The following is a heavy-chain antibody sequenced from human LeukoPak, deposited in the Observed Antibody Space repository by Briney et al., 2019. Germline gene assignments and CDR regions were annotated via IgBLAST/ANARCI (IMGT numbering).Heavy chain of an antibody. V-gene: IGHV3-49*03. CDR2: VSTKTYGGTT. CDR3: TRDYAYCSGGRCYAAFDI. CDR1: GFTFGDYA. Sequence: GRSLRLSCTVSGFTFGDYAMNWFRQAPGKGLEWVGFVSTKTYGGTTEYAASVKGRFSISRDDSKSIAYLQMNSLKTEDTAVFYCTRDYAYCSGGRCYAAFDIWGQGTMVTVSS. D-gene: IGHD2-15*01. J-gene: IGHJ3*02.